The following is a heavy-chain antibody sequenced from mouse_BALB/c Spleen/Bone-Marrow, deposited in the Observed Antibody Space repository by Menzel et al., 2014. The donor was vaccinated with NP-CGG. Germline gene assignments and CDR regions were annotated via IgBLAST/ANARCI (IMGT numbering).Heavy chain of an antibody. V-gene: IGHV1-4*01. CDR3: ARVYGNYDAMDY. D-gene: IGHD2-1*01. CDR1: GYTFTTYT. CDR2: INPSSGYT. Sequence: VQLVESGAELARPGASVKMSCRASGYTFTTYTMHWVKQRPGQGLEWIGYINPSSGYTYYNQKFKDEATLTADKSSSAAYLQLSSLTSEDSAVYYCARVYGNYDAMDYWGQGTSVTVSS. J-gene: IGHJ4*01.